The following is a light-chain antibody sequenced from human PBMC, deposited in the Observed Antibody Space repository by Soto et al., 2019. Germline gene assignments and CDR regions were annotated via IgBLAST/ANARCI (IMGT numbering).Light chain of an antibody. CDR1: QSVASS. J-gene: IGKJ4*01. V-gene: IGKV3-11*01. CDR3: RQRTNWLT. CDR2: DAS. Sequence: EIVLTQSPATLSLSPGERATLSCRASQSVASSLAWYQQKPGQPPRLLIYDASKRAAGIPDRYSGSGSGTDFALTISRLAPEDFAVYYCRQRTNWLTVGGGTKLETK.